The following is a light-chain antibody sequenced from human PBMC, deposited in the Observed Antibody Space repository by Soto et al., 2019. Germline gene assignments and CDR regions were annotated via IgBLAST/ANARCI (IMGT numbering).Light chain of an antibody. CDR3: QQSFSSPIT. V-gene: IGKV1-39*01. CDR2: TAS. J-gene: IGKJ5*01. CDR1: QSISSY. Sequence: DIQMTQSPSSLSASVGDRVTITCRASQSISSYLNWYHQKPGKAPKLLIYTASSLQSGVPSKLRGIGSGTDFPLTLRRLQPEDFATYYCQQSFSSPITFGQGTRLEIK.